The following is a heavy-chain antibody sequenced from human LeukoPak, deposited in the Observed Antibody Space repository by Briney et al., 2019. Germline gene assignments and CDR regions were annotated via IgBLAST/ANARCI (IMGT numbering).Heavy chain of an antibody. Sequence: PGRSLRLSCEASGFTFSSYAMSWVRQAPGKGLEWVSAISGSGGSTYYADSVKGRFTISRDNSKNTLYLQMNSLRAEDTAVYYCAKADYYDSSGYPDAFDIWGQGTMVTVSS. CDR1: GFTFSSYA. J-gene: IGHJ3*02. D-gene: IGHD3-22*01. CDR2: ISGSGGST. V-gene: IGHV3-23*01. CDR3: AKADYYDSSGYPDAFDI.